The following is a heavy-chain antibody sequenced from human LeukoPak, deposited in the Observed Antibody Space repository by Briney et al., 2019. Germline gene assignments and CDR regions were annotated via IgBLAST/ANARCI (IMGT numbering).Heavy chain of an antibody. CDR2: ISWNNGSV. D-gene: IGHD1-26*01. CDR1: GFTFNNYG. J-gene: IGHJ4*02. V-gene: IGHV3-9*01. CDR3: ARQGGTYEFDY. Sequence: AGGSLRLSCAAAGFTFNNYGMHWARQIPGKGLEWVSGISWNNGSVGYADSVKGRFTISRDNSKNTLYLQVNSLRAEDTALYYCARQGGTYEFDYWGQGTLVTVSS.